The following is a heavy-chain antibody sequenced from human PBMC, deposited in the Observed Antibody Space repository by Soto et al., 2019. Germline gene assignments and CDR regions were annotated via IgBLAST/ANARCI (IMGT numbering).Heavy chain of an antibody. D-gene: IGHD1-26*01. CDR2: ISYDGGYK. Sequence: QVQLVESGGGVVQPGRSLRLSCAASGFTFSTYGMHWVRQAPGKGLEWVAVISYDGGYKYYADSVKGRFTISRDNPKNTLYLQMTSLRVEDTAVYYCANTWEEGGREEDYWGQGTLVTVSS. CDR1: GFTFSTYG. J-gene: IGHJ4*02. CDR3: ANTWEEGGREEDY. V-gene: IGHV3-30*18.